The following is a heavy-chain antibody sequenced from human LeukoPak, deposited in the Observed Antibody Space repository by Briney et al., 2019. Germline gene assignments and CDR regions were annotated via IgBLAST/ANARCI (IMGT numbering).Heavy chain of an antibody. CDR3: AKDRGYDYGGNTWFDY. V-gene: IGHV3-23*01. D-gene: IGHD4-23*01. J-gene: IGHJ4*02. Sequence: GGSLTLSCAASGFTFSNYAMNWVRQAPGKGLEWVSAISGSGDSTYYPYSVKGRFTISRDNSKNTLYLQMKSLRAEDTAMYYCAKDRGYDYGGNTWFDYWGQGTLVTVSS. CDR1: GFTFSNYA. CDR2: ISGSGDST.